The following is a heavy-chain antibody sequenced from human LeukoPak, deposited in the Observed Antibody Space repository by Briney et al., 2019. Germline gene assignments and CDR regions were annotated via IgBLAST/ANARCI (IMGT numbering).Heavy chain of an antibody. V-gene: IGHV3-23*01. D-gene: IGHD3-10*01. CDR2: ISGSGLNT. Sequence: GGSLRLSCAASGFTFSSYAMSWVRQAPGKGLEWVSAISGSGLNTYYADSVKGRFTISRDNSKNTLYLQMNSLRAEDTAVYYCAKDLVSLWFGESDYWGQGTLVTVSS. J-gene: IGHJ4*02. CDR3: AKDLVSLWFGESDY. CDR1: GFTFSSYA.